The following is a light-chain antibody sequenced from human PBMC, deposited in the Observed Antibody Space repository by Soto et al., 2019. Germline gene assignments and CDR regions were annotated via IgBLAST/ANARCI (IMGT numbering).Light chain of an antibody. CDR2: DES. J-gene: IGKJ1*01. V-gene: IGKV3-20*01. CDR1: QSVSTNS. Sequence: EIVLTQSPGTLSLSPGERATLSCRASQSVSTNSLAWYQQKRGQAPRLLIYDESTRATGIPDRFSGSGSGTDFTLTISRLETEDFAVYYCQHYRDSSTFGRGTKVDIX. CDR3: QHYRDSST.